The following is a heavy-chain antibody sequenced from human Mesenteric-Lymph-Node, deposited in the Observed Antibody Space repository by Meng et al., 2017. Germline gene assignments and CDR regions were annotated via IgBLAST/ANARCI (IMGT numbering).Heavy chain of an antibody. CDR1: GVAMTNSSF. Sequence: RHTPGASLRHPSRPPSLSCTVSGVAMTNSSFLSCCLLPPGKGRQEIVEVNHDGSIHHHPPLQIRVTISPDKAKNHLSLQLASFAAADTAVYYCASLKYYYGRFYYYFESWGQGTLVTVSS. CDR2: VNHDGSI. V-gene: IGHV4-4*02. CDR3: ASLKYYYGRFYYYFES. J-gene: IGHJ4*02. D-gene: IGHD3-22*01.